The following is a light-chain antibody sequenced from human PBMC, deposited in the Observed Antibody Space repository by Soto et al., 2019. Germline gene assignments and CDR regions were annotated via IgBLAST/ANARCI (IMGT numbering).Light chain of an antibody. J-gene: IGLJ1*01. CDR2: SNT. Sequence: QSVLTQPPSASGTPGQRVTISCSGSNSNIGSNPVYWYQQVPGTAPKLLIQSNTQRPSGVSDRFSGSKSGTSASLAISGLRSEDEAEYYCAAWDDSLSGRYVFGTGTKVTVL. CDR1: NSNIGSNP. V-gene: IGLV1-47*02. CDR3: AAWDDSLSGRYV.